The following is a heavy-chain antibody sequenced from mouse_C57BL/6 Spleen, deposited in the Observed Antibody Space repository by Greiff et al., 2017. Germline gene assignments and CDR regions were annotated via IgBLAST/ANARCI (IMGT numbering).Heavy chain of an antibody. CDR3: ARKGDKVFAY. CDR2: IWSGGST. J-gene: IGHJ3*01. Sequence: QVQLKQSGPDLLQPSQTLSITCTVSGFSLTSYGVHWVRQSPGKGLEWLGVIWSGGSTDYNAAFISSLSTSKDNSRSQVFLKMNRLQADDTAIYYCARKGDKVFAYWGQGTLVTVSA. CDR1: GFSLTSYG. V-gene: IGHV2-2*01. D-gene: IGHD2-13*01.